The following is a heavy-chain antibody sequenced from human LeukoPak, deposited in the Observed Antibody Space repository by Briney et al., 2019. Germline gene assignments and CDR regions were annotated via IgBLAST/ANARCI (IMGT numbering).Heavy chain of an antibody. J-gene: IGHJ4*02. CDR1: GYTFTSYD. CDR2: IIPIFGTA. Sequence: SVKVSCKASGYTFTSYDINWVRQATGQGLEWMGGIIPIFGTANYAQKFQGRVTITTDESTSTAYMELSSLRSEDTAVYYCAGAPDSGSYYFSGSNFDYWGRGTLVTVSS. V-gene: IGHV1-69*05. CDR3: AGAPDSGSYYFSGSNFDY. D-gene: IGHD1-26*01.